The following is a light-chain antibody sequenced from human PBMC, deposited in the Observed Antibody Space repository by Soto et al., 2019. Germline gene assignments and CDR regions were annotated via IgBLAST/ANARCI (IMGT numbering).Light chain of an antibody. V-gene: IGLV2-8*01. J-gene: IGLJ2*01. CDR1: SSDIGAYNY. CDR2: EVS. Sequence: QSALTQPPSASGSPGQSVTISCTGTSSDIGAYNYVSWYQQYPGKAPKLIIYEVSQRPSGVPDRFSGSKSGNTASLTVSGLQLEDEADYYCQTWGTGFQFFGGGTKLTVL. CDR3: QTWGTGFQF.